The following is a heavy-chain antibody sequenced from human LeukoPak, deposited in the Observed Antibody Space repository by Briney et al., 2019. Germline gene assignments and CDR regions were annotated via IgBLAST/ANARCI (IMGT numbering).Heavy chain of an antibody. CDR2: ISGSGSST. V-gene: IGHV3-23*01. Sequence: GGSLRLSCAASGFTFSSYAMSWVRQAPGKGLEWVSAISGSGSSTYYADSVKGRFTISRDNSKNTLYLQMNSLRAEDTAVYYCAKARSSGPNSYWGQGTLVTVSS. CDR3: AKARSSGPNSY. D-gene: IGHD6-19*01. CDR1: GFTFSSYA. J-gene: IGHJ4*02.